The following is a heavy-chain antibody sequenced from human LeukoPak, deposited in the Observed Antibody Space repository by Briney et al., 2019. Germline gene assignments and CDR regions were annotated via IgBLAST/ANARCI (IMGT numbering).Heavy chain of an antibody. V-gene: IGHV3-23*01. J-gene: IGHJ4*02. CDR1: GFTFSYYD. CDR2: ITSSGGNT. D-gene: IGHD1-1*01. CDR3: AKVSWTTAARDY. Sequence: PGGSLRLSCAASGFTFSYYDLSCVRQAPGNGLEWVSGITSSGGNTYYTDSVKGRFTISRDNSENTLYLQMNSMRAEDTAVYYCAKVSWTTAARDYWGQGTLVTVSS.